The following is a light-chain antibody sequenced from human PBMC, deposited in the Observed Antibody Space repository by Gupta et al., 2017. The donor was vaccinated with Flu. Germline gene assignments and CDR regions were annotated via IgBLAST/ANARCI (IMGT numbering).Light chain of an antibody. V-gene: IGKV3-11*01. J-gene: IGKJ4*01. CDR3: QQVINWPRT. CDR1: QCISDW. Sequence: PSTLSGSAGERATLTCRASQCISDWLAWYQQIPGKAPNLLIYSASNLDSGVPARFSGRGSGTEFTLTISSLKPDDFAAYYCQQVINWPRTFGGGTKVEIK. CDR2: SAS.